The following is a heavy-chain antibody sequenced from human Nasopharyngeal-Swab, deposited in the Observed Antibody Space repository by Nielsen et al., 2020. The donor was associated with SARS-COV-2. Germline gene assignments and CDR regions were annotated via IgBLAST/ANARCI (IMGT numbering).Heavy chain of an antibody. D-gene: IGHD5-12*01. V-gene: IGHV3-30-3*01. CDR2: ISYDGSNK. J-gene: IGHJ5*02. Sequence: IRQPPGKGLEWVAVISYDGSNKYYADSVKGRFTISRDNSKNTLYLQMNSLRAEDTAVYYCARDVDIVLNTLWNWFDPWGQGTLVTVSS. CDR3: ARDVDIVLNTLWNWFDP.